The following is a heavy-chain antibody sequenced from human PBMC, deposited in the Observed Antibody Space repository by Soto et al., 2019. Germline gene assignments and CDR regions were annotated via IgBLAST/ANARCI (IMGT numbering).Heavy chain of an antibody. D-gene: IGHD3-22*01. J-gene: IGHJ1*01. CDR2: ISTYNGDT. CDR3: ARVLSDSSGYYPEYFQH. Sequence: ASVKVSCKASGYTFTRSGISWVRQAPGQGLEWMGWISTYNGDTNYAQKLQGRVTMTTDTSTSTAYMELRSLRSDDAAVYYCARVLSDSSGYYPEYFQHWGQGTLVTVSS. CDR1: GYTFTRSG. V-gene: IGHV1-18*01.